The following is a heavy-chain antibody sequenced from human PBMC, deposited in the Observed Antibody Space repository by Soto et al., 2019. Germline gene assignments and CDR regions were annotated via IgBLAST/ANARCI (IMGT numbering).Heavy chain of an antibody. CDR3: ASRGP. V-gene: IGHV3-53*01. Sequence: EVQLVESGGGLIQPGGSLRLSCAASWFIVSSDYMSWVRQAPGKGLEWVSIIHGGGSTYYADSVKGRFTISRDNSNNTLYLQMNGLRAEDTAVYYCASRGPWGQGPLVTVSS. CDR2: IHGGGST. J-gene: IGHJ5*02. CDR1: WFIVSSDY.